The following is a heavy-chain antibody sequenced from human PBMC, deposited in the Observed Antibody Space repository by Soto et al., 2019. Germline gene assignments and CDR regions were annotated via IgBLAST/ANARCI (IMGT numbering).Heavy chain of an antibody. D-gene: IGHD3-22*01. Sequence: EVQLVESGGGLVQPGGSLRLSCAASGFTFSSYWMHWVRQAPGKGLVWVSRINRDGSSTSYADSVKGRFTISRDNAKNTLYLQMNSLRAEDTAVYFCARDSYYESTYYGMDVWGQGTTVTVSS. CDR2: INRDGSST. V-gene: IGHV3-74*01. CDR1: GFTFSSYW. CDR3: ARDSYYESTYYGMDV. J-gene: IGHJ6*02.